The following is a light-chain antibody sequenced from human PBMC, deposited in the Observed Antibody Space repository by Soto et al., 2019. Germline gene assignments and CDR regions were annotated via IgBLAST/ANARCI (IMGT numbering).Light chain of an antibody. J-gene: IGKJ1*01. CDR3: QQYGSSPPRT. Sequence: EIVLTQSPGTLSLSPGERATLSCRASQSLNTNSLAWYQQKPGQTPRLLIYAASTRDTDIPDRFIGSGSGTDFTLSISRLEPEDFAVYYCQQYGSSPPRTFGQGTKVEMK. CDR1: QSLNTNS. CDR2: AAS. V-gene: IGKV3-20*01.